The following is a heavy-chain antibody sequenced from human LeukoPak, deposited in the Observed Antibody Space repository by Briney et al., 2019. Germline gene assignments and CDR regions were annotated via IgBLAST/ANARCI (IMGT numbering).Heavy chain of an antibody. CDR2: ISNSGGST. CDR3: AKRSCSGGSCNFDY. Sequence: SGGSLRLSCAASGFTFNSYAMSWVRQPPWKGLEWVSAISNSGGSTNYADSVKGRFTISRDNSKNTLYLQMNSLRAEDTAVYYCAKRSCSGGSCNFDYWGQGTLVTVSS. J-gene: IGHJ4*02. D-gene: IGHD2-15*01. V-gene: IGHV3-23*01. CDR1: GFTFNSYA.